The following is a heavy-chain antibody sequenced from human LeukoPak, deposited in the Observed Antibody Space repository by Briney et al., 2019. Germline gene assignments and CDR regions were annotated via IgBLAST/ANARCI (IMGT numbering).Heavy chain of an antibody. J-gene: IGHJ5*02. D-gene: IGHD3-10*01. CDR1: GGSISSYY. CDR2: INYSGST. V-gene: IGHV4-59*12. Sequence: SETLSLTCTVSGGSISSYYWSWIRQPPGKGLEWIGYINYSGSTNYNPSLKSRVTISEDTSKNQFSLKLSSVTAADTAVYYCARDSGTTGEVKFDPWGQGTLVTVSS. CDR3: ARDSGTTGEVKFDP.